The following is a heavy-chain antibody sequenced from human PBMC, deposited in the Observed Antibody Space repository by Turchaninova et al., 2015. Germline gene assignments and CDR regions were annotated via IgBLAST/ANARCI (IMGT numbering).Heavy chain of an antibody. D-gene: IGHD1-26*01. CDR2: IYYTGTT. CDR3: ARGESSSWLGYSGSYYAFDY. J-gene: IGHJ4*02. Sequence: QVHLQDSGPRLVTPSGTLSLTCTVSGASVRSNNWWTLIRQAPGRGLEWIGGIYYTGTTTSNPSFKSRITMSIDTSKNLFSLNVKSVTAADTAVYYCARGESSSWLGYSGSYYAFDYWGQGILVTVSS. CDR1: GASVRSNNW. V-gene: IGHV4-4*02.